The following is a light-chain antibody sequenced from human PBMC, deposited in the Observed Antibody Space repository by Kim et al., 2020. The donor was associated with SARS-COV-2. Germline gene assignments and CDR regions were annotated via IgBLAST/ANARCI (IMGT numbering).Light chain of an antibody. Sequence: GALGRTARITGGGNNIGRKNVRWNQQKPGQAPVLVIYRESNRPSGIPERFSGSNAGNTATLTISRAQAGDEGVYYCQVWDSSTAVFGTGTKVTVL. V-gene: IGLV3-9*01. J-gene: IGLJ1*01. CDR3: QVWDSSTAV. CDR1: NIGRKN. CDR2: RES.